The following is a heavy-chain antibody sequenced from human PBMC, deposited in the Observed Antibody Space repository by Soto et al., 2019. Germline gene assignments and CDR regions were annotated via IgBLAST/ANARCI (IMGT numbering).Heavy chain of an antibody. Sequence: PGGSLRLSCAASGFTFSSYAMHWVRQAPGKGLEYVSAISGNGGSTYYANSVKGRFTISRDNSKNTLYLQMGSLRAEDMAVYYFARGLLKGWSGYSPFDYWGQGTLVTVSS. CDR2: ISGNGGST. CDR1: GFTFSSYA. D-gene: IGHD3-3*01. J-gene: IGHJ4*02. CDR3: ARGLLKGWSGYSPFDY. V-gene: IGHV3-64*01.